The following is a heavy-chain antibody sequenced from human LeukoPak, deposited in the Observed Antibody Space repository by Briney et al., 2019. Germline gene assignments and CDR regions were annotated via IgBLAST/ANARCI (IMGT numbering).Heavy chain of an antibody. Sequence: ASVKVSCKASGYTFTSYDINWVRQATGQGLEWMGWMNPNSGNTGYARKFQGRVTMTRNTSISTAYMELSSLRSEDTAVYYCARRRKWLGVDPWGQGTLVTVSS. V-gene: IGHV1-8*01. CDR2: MNPNSGNT. CDR1: GYTFTSYD. D-gene: IGHD3-22*01. CDR3: ARRRKWLGVDP. J-gene: IGHJ5*02.